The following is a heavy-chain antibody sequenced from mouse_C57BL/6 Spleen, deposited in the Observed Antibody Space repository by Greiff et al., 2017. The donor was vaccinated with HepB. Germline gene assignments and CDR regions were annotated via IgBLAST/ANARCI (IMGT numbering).Heavy chain of an antibody. CDR1: GYTFTDYY. CDR3: AYYDYGGYFDY. D-gene: IGHD2-4*01. Sequence: VQLQQSGAELVRPGASVKLSCKASGYTFTDYYINWVKQRPGQGLEWIARIYPGSGNTYYNEKFKGKATLTAEKSSSTAYMQLSSLTSEDSAVYFCAYYDYGGYFDYWGQGTTLTVSS. CDR2: IYPGSGNT. V-gene: IGHV1-76*01. J-gene: IGHJ2*01.